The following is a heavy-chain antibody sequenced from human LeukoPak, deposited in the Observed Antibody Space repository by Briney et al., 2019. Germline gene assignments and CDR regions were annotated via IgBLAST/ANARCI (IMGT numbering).Heavy chain of an antibody. D-gene: IGHD4-17*01. V-gene: IGHV3-21*01. CDR3: TRGSYGDYEY. Sequence: GGSLRLSCSASRFTFSSYTMNWVRQAPGKGLEWVSSIDPSSTYIYYADSVKGRFTISRDNTQNSLYLQMNSLRAEDTAVYYCTRGSYGDYEYWGQGTLVTVSS. CDR2: IDPSSTYI. J-gene: IGHJ4*02. CDR1: RFTFSSYT.